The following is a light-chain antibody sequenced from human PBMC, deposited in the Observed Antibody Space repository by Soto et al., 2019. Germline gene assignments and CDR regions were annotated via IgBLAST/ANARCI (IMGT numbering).Light chain of an antibody. CDR1: QSISIY. V-gene: IGKV1-39*01. CDR3: QQSYSTPGT. Sequence: EIQMTQSPSSLSESVGDRVTITCRASQSISIYLNWYQQKPGKAPKLLIYAASSLQSGVPSRFSGSGSGTDFTLTISSLQPEDFATYYCQQSYSTPGTFGGGTKVEIK. J-gene: IGKJ4*01. CDR2: AAS.